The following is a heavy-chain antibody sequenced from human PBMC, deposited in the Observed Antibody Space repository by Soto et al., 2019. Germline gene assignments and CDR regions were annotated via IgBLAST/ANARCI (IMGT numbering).Heavy chain of an antibody. Sequence: SVKVSCKASGGTFSSYAISWVRQAPGQGLEWMGGIIPIFGTANYAQKFQGRVTITADESTRTAYMELSSLRSEDTAVYYCAKEGVSDWLSPFDYWGQGTLVTVSS. CDR1: GGTFSSYA. J-gene: IGHJ4*02. CDR2: IIPIFGTA. V-gene: IGHV1-69*13. CDR3: AKEGVSDWLSPFDY. D-gene: IGHD3-9*01.